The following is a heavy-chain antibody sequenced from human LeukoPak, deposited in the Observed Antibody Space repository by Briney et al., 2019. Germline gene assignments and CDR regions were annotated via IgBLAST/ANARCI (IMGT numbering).Heavy chain of an antibody. V-gene: IGHV3-30*18. CDR2: ISNDGSNK. CDR1: GFTFSSYW. Sequence: PGGSLRLSCAASGFTFSSYWMSWVRQAPGKGLEWVAVISNDGSNKYYADSVKGRFTISRDNSKNTLYLQMNSLRAEDTAVYYCAKGRGAFDIWGQGTMVTVSS. J-gene: IGHJ3*02. D-gene: IGHD3-10*01. CDR3: AKGRGAFDI.